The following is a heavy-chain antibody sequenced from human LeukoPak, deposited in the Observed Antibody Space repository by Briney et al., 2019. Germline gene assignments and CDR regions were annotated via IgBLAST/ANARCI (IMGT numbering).Heavy chain of an antibody. CDR1: GFTISNYW. CDR2: IKQDGSEK. Sequence: GGSLRLSCAASGFTISNYWMSWVRQAPGKGLEWVANIKQDGSEKKYVDSVKGRFSISRDNAKSSLYLQIYSLRVEDTAEYYCARWYGGSGSWVLDVWGQGTTVTVSS. V-gene: IGHV3-7*04. CDR3: ARWYGGSGSWVLDV. J-gene: IGHJ6*02. D-gene: IGHD3-10*01.